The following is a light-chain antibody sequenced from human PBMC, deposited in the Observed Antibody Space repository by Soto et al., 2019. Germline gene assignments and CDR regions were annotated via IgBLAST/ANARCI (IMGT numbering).Light chain of an antibody. V-gene: IGLV2-23*02. CDR3: CSYAGSSSWV. CDR2: EVS. J-gene: IGLJ3*02. Sequence: QSVLTQPASVSGSPGQSITISCTGTSSDVGRYNLVSWYQQHPGKAPKLMIYEVSKRPSGVSNRVSGSKSGNTASLTISGLEAEVEAVYYCCSYAGSSSWVFGGGTKLTVL. CDR1: SSDVGRYNL.